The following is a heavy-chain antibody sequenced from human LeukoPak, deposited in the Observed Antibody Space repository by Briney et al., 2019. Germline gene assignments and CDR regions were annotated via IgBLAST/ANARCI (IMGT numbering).Heavy chain of an antibody. V-gene: IGHV3-9*03. D-gene: IGHD6-25*01. CDR1: GFTFDDYA. Sequence: PGGSLRLSCAASGFTFDDYAMHWVRQAPGKGLEWVSGISWNSGSIGYADSVKGRFTISRDNAKNSLYLQMNSLRAEDMALYYCAKDIRAAGYAFDIWGQGTMVTVSS. CDR2: ISWNSGSI. J-gene: IGHJ3*02. CDR3: AKDIRAAGYAFDI.